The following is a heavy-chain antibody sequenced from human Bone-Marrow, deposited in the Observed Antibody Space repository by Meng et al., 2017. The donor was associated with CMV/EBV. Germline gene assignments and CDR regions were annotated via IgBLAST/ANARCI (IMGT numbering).Heavy chain of an antibody. V-gene: IGHV3-30*02. CDR3: ARTDIVVVPWFDP. CDR2: IRYDGSNK. Sequence: GESLKISCAASGFTFSTYGMHWVRQAPGKGLEWVAFIRYDGSNKYYADSVKGRFTISRDNSKNTLYLQMNSLRAEDTAVYYCARTDIVVVPWFDPWGQGTLVTVSS. D-gene: IGHD2-2*01. J-gene: IGHJ5*02. CDR1: GFTFSTYG.